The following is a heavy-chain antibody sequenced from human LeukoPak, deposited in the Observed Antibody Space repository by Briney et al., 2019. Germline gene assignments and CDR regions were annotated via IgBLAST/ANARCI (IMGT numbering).Heavy chain of an antibody. Sequence: GGSLRISCAASGFTFSSYAMSWVRQAPGKGLEWVSAISGSGGSTYYADSVKGRFTISRDNSKNTLYLQMNSLRAEDTAVYYCAKDRSMVRGVITKYYYGMDVWGQGTTVTVSS. V-gene: IGHV3-23*01. J-gene: IGHJ6*02. CDR1: GFTFSSYA. CDR3: AKDRSMVRGVITKYYYGMDV. CDR2: ISGSGGST. D-gene: IGHD3-10*01.